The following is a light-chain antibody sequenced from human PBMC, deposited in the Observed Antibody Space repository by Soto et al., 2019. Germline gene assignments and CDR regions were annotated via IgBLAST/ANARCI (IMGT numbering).Light chain of an antibody. CDR1: QSVSSSY. CDR3: KQYGSSPQT. CDR2: GAS. Sequence: EIVLTQSPGTLSLSPGERATLSCRASQSVSSSYLAWYQQKPGQAPRLLIYGASSRATGIPDRFSGSGSGKDFTLTISRLEPEDFAVYYCKQYGSSPQTFGQGPKVEIK. V-gene: IGKV3-20*01. J-gene: IGKJ1*01.